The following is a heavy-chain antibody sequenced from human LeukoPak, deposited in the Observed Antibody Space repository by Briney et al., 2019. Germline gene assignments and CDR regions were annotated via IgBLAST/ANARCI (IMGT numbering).Heavy chain of an antibody. CDR3: TTRLSTSGYPSTAY. CDR1: GFTFISYG. CDR2: ISSDGSNT. Sequence: PGGSLRLSCAASGFTFISYGMHWVRQAPGKGLEWVAVISSDGSNTFYADSVKGRFTISRDNSKSTLYLQMTSLKIDDTAVYYCTTRLSTSGYPSTAYWGQGTLVTVSS. J-gene: IGHJ4*02. D-gene: IGHD5/OR15-5a*01. V-gene: IGHV3-30*03.